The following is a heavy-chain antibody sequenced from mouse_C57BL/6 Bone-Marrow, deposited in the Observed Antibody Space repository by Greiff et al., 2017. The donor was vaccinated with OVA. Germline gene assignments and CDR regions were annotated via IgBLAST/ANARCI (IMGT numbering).Heavy chain of an antibody. CDR1: GYSITSGYY. CDR3: ATKTGPYYFDY. V-gene: IGHV3-6*01. Sequence: EVQLQQSGPGLVKPSQSLSLTCSVTGYSITSGYYWNWIRQFPGNKLEWMGYISYDGSNNYNPSLKNRISITRDTSKNQFFLKLNSVTTEDTATYYCATKTGPYYFDYWGQGTTLTVSS. J-gene: IGHJ2*01. D-gene: IGHD4-1*01. CDR2: ISYDGSN.